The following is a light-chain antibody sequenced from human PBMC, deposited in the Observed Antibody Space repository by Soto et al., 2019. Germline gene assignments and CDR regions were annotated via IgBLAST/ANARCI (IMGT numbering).Light chain of an antibody. CDR1: SSDVGGYNY. J-gene: IGLJ1*01. CDR2: DVS. CDR3: SSYTSSSILYV. Sequence: QSVLTQPASVSGSPGQSITISCTGNSSDVGGYNYVSWYQQHPGKAPKLMIYDVSNRPSGVSNRFSGSKSGNTASLTISGLQAEDEADYYCSSYTSSSILYVFGTGTQLPS. V-gene: IGLV2-14*01.